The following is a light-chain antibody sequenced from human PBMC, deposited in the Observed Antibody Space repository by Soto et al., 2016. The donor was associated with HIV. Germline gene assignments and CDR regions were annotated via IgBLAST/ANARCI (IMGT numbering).Light chain of an antibody. J-gene: IGLJ1*01. Sequence: SYELTQPPSVSVSPGQTASITCSGDKLGDKYACWYQQKPGQSPVLVIYQDNKRPSGIPERFSGSNSGNTATLTISGTQAMDEADYYCQAWDSSTGVFGTGTNVTV. CDR1: KLGDKY. CDR3: QAWDSSTGV. CDR2: QDN. V-gene: IGLV3-1*01.